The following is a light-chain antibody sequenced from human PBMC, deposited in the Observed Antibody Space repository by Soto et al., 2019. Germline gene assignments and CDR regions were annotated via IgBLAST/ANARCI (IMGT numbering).Light chain of an antibody. V-gene: IGKV3-11*01. J-gene: IGKJ5*01. Sequence: EIVLTQSPASVSLSPGDRATLSCRASQSVNNYAAWYQQKPGQAPRLLIYDASKRATGIPARFSGSGSGTDFTLTVSSLEPEDFVLYFCQQRSVWPITFGQGTRLEI. CDR2: DAS. CDR3: QQRSVWPIT. CDR1: QSVNNY.